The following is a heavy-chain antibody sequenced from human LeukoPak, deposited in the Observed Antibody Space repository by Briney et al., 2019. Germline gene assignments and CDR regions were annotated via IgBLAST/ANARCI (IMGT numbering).Heavy chain of an antibody. V-gene: IGHV4-59*01. J-gene: IGHJ4*02. CDR2: IHDSGDT. CDR1: GGSISNYY. Sequence: SETLSLTCSVSGGSISNYYWSWIRQPPMKGLEWIRYIHDSGDTDYSPSLKSRVAISVDTSKSEFSLKLRSVTAADTAVYYCARGDFWSLKGNYFDYWGQGSLVTVSS. CDR3: ARGDFWSLKGNYFDY. D-gene: IGHD3-3*01.